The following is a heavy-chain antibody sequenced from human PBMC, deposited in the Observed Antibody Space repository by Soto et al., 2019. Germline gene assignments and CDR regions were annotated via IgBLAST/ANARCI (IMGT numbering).Heavy chain of an antibody. CDR1: GFDFSNYA. D-gene: IGHD4-17*01. CDR2: ISRSSSVI. V-gene: IGHV3-23*01. Sequence: EVQLLESGGDLVQPGGSLRLSCVASGFDFSNYAVTWVRQAQGKGLEWVSSISRSSSVIYYADSVKGRFIISRDNSKNTLYLQMNSLRAEDTARYYCAKDPNGDYIGAFDYWGQGTLVTVSS. CDR3: AKDPNGDYIGAFDY. J-gene: IGHJ4*02.